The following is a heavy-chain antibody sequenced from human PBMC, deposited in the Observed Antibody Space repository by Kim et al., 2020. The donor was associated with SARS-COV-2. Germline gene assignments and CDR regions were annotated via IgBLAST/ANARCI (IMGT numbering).Heavy chain of an antibody. Sequence: SETLSLTCTVSGGSISSYYWSWIRQPPGKGLEWIGYIYYSGSTNYNPSLKSRVTISVDTSKNQFSLKLSSVTAADTAVYYCASITEGSYPPYYYYGMDVWGQGTTVTVSS. CDR3: ASITEGSYPPYYYYGMDV. V-gene: IGHV4-59*13. CDR2: IYYSGST. CDR1: GGSISSYY. J-gene: IGHJ6*02. D-gene: IGHD3-16*02.